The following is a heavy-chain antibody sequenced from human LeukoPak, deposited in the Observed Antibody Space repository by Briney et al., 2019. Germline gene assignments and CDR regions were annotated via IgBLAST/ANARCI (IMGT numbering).Heavy chain of an antibody. CDR1: GFTFSSYA. D-gene: IGHD7-27*01. CDR3: AKANWGSGY. CDR2: ITVSGGST. Sequence: GGSLRLSCAASGFTFSSYAMSWVRQAPGKGLEWVSTITVSGGSTYYADSVKGRFTISRDNSKNTLDLQMNSLRAEDTAVYHCAKANWGSGYWGQGTLVTVSS. V-gene: IGHV3-23*01. J-gene: IGHJ4*02.